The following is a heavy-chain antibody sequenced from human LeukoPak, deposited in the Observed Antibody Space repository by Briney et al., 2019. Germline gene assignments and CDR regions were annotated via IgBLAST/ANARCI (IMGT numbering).Heavy chain of an antibody. CDR2: IGAYNGDT. J-gene: IGHJ6*02. Sequence: ASVKVSCKASGYTFTNYGITWVRQAPGQGLEWMGWIGAYNGDTNYAQRFQGRITMTTDTSTTTAYMELRSLRSDDTAVYYCATLGDVLRLFPLISLDGMDVWGQGTTVTVSS. CDR3: ATLGDVLRLFPLISLDGMDV. CDR1: GYTFTNYG. V-gene: IGHV1-18*01. D-gene: IGHD3-3*01.